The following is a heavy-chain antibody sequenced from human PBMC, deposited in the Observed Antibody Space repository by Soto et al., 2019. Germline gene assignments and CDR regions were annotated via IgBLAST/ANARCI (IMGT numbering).Heavy chain of an antibody. CDR3: ARGLVGDGYNIYYFDY. CDR1: GGSFSGYY. Sequence: SETLSLTCAVYGGSFSGYYWSWIRQPPGKGLEWIGEINHSGSTNYNPSLKSRVTISVDTSKNQFSLKLSSVTAADTAVYYCARGLVGDGYNIYYFDYWGHGTLVTVSS. J-gene: IGHJ4*01. CDR2: INHSGST. V-gene: IGHV4-34*01. D-gene: IGHD5-12*01.